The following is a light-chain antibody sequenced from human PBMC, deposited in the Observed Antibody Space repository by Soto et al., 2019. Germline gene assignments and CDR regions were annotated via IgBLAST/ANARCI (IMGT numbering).Light chain of an antibody. J-gene: IGKJ1*01. CDR2: ATS. Sequence: EILLTQSPGTLSLSPGETATLSCRTSQAVNSDYLARFQQRPGQAPRLLIFATSRRATDIPDRFSGSGSGTDFTLAISSLEPEDFAVYYCHQFGYSPRTFGQGTKVDIK. CDR1: QAVNSDY. CDR3: HQFGYSPRT. V-gene: IGKV3-20*01.